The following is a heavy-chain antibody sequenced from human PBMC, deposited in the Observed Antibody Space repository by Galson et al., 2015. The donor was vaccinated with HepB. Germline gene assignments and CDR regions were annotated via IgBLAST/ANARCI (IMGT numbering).Heavy chain of an antibody. V-gene: IGHV6-1*01. D-gene: IGHD6-19*01. CDR3: AREVAGTYDFDY. CDR2: TYYRSRWYN. Sequence: CTISGDSVSSNSAACDLIRQSPARGLEWLGRTYYRSRWYNDYAVSVSSRIIITTDTSENQFSLHLNSVTPEDTAVYYCAREVAGTYDFDYWGQGTLVTVSS. CDR1: GDSVSSNSAA. J-gene: IGHJ4*02.